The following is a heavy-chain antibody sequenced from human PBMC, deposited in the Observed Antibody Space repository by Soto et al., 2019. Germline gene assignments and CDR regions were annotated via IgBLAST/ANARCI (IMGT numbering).Heavy chain of an antibody. Sequence: PGGSLRLSCAASGFTFSSYSMNWVRQAPGKGLEWVSSISSSSSYIYYADSVKGRFTISRDNAKNSLYLQMNSLRAEDTAVYYCARAKPKTSIAARPDNYYYGMDVWGQGTTVTVSS. J-gene: IGHJ6*02. CDR2: ISSSSSYI. V-gene: IGHV3-21*01. CDR1: GFTFSSYS. CDR3: ARAKPKTSIAARPDNYYYGMDV. D-gene: IGHD6-6*01.